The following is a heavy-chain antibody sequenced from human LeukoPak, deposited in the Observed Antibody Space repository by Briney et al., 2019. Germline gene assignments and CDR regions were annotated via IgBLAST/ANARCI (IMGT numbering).Heavy chain of an antibody. CDR2: LYSDGNT. D-gene: IGHD1-14*01. CDR1: GFTVSTND. J-gene: IGHJ4*02. CDR3: ARGVEPLGANTLAY. Sequence: PGGFLRLSCAASGFTVSTNDITWVRQAPGKGLEWVSVLYSDGNTKYADSVQGRFTISRDNSKNTLYLEMNSLSPDDTAVYYCARGVEPLGANTLAYWGQGTLVTVSS. V-gene: IGHV3-53*01.